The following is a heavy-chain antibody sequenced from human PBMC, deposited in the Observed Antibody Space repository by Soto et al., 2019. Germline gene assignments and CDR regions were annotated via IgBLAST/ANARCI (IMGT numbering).Heavy chain of an antibody. V-gene: IGHV4-4*07. CDR3: ATDLWSYYDSSGYYPTEYFQH. CDR1: GGSISSYY. CDR2: IYTSGST. D-gene: IGHD3-22*01. Sequence: PSETLSPTCPVSGGSISSYYWSWIRQPAGKGLEWIGRIYTSGSTNYNPSLKSRVTMSVDTSKNQFSLKLSSVTAADTAVYYCATDLWSYYDSSGYYPTEYFQHWGQGTLVTVSS. J-gene: IGHJ1*01.